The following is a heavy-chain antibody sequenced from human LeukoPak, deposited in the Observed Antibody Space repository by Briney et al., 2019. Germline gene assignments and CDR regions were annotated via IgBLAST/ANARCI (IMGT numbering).Heavy chain of an antibody. V-gene: IGHV4-34*01. Sequence: SETLSLTCAVYGGSFSGYYWSWIRQPPGKGLEWIGEINHSGSTNYNPSLKSRVTISVDTSKNQFSLKLSSVTAADTVVYYCARAYYDFWSGYQFDYWGQGTLVTVSS. CDR3: ARAYYDFWSGYQFDY. CDR2: INHSGST. J-gene: IGHJ4*02. CDR1: GGSFSGYY. D-gene: IGHD3-3*01.